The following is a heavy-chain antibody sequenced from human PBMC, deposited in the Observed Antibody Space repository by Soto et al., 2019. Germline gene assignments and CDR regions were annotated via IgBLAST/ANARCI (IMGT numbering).Heavy chain of an antibody. D-gene: IGHD3-10*01. CDR1: GFSFRNYA. CDR3: ANGRATYGLLTHDY. V-gene: IGHV3-23*01. Sequence: GGSLRLSCAAPGFSFRNYAMSWVRQAPGKGQEWISTLTGSSSNIYYADSVKGRFAISRDNSRNTLYLQMNSLTAEDTAVYYCANGRATYGLLTHDYWGQGTLVTVSS. J-gene: IGHJ4*02. CDR2: LTGSSSNI.